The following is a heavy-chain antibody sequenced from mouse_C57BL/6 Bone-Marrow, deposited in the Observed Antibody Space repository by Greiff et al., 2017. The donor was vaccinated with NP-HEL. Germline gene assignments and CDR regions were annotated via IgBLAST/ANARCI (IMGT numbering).Heavy chain of an antibody. D-gene: IGHD1-1*01. V-gene: IGHV1-81*01. CDR3: ARRDLLLLFAY. J-gene: IGHJ3*01. CDR1: GYTFTSYG. Sequence: VQLQESGAELARPGASVKLSCKASGYTFTSYGISWVKQRTGQGLEWIGEIYPRSGNTYYNEKFKGKATLTADKSSSTAYMELRSLTSEDSAVYFCARRDLLLLFAYWGQGTLVTVSA. CDR2: IYPRSGNT.